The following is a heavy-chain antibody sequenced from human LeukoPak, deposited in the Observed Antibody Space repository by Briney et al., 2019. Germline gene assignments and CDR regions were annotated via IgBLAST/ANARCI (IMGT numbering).Heavy chain of an antibody. Sequence: SETLSLTCTVSDDSITMYYWTWIRQPPGKGLEWIGCIYHSGSTYYNPSLKSRVTISVDTSKNQFSLKLSSVTAADTAVYYCARTTTGVDAFDIWGQGTMVTVSS. CDR2: IYHSGST. J-gene: IGHJ3*02. V-gene: IGHV4-38-2*02. D-gene: IGHD3-10*01. CDR3: ARTTTGVDAFDI. CDR1: DDSITMYY.